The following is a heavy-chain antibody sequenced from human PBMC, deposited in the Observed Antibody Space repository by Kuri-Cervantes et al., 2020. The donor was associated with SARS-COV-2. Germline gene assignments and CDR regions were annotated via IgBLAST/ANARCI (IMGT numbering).Heavy chain of an antibody. CDR2: ISGSGGIT. J-gene: IGHJ4*01. V-gene: IGHV3-23*01. CDR3: AKRYSSSWTGPSPFDY. D-gene: IGHD6-13*01. CDR1: GFTFSSYA. Sequence: GGSLRLSCAASGFTFSSYAMSWVRQAPGKGLECVSPISGSGGITYYADSVKGRFTISSDNSKNTLYLQMNSLRAEDTAVYYCAKRYSSSWTGPSPFDYWGQGALVTVSS.